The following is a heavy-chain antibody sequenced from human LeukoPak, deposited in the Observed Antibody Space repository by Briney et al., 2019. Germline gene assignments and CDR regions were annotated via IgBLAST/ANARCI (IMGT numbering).Heavy chain of an antibody. J-gene: IGHJ4*02. D-gene: IGHD5-18*01. CDR3: AKDIQLWTGAPFDY. Sequence: GGSLRLSCAASGFTFSSYGMHRVRQAPGKGLEWVAVISYDGSNKYYADSVKGRFTISRDNSKNTLYLQMNSLRAEDTAVYYCAKDIQLWTGAPFDYWGQGTLVTVSS. CDR1: GFTFSSYG. V-gene: IGHV3-30*18. CDR2: ISYDGSNK.